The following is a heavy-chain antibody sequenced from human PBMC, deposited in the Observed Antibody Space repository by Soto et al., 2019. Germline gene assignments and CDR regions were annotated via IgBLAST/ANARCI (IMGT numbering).Heavy chain of an antibody. CDR2: ISGSGDST. CDR3: ANEYGASHSPFDC. D-gene: IGHD2-8*01. J-gene: IGHJ4*02. CDR1: GFTFRGYA. V-gene: IGHV3-23*01. Sequence: EEQLLEAGGGLAQPGGSLRLSCSASGFTFRGYAMSWVRQAPGKGPEWVSGISGSGDSTYHAKSVKGRFIISRDNSKNTLYLEINSLRAEDTAVYYCANEYGASHSPFDCWGQGTLVAVSS.